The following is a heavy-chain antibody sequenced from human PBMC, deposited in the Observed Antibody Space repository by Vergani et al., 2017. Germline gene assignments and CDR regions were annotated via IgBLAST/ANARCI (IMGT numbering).Heavy chain of an antibody. Sequence: QVQLVESGGGVVQPGRSLRLSCAASGFTFSSYGMHWVRQAPGKGLEWVAVISYDGSNKYYADSVKGRFTISRDNSKNTLYLQMNSLRAEDTAVYYCAKDASIAAAGKGKNIYYYYMDVWGKGTTVTVSS. V-gene: IGHV3-30*18. CDR2: ISYDGSNK. D-gene: IGHD6-13*01. CDR1: GFTFSSYG. J-gene: IGHJ6*03. CDR3: AKDASIAAAGKGKNIYYYYMDV.